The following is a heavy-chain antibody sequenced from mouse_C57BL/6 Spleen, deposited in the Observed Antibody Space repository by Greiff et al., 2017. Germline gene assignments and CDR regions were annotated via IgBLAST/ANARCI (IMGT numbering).Heavy chain of an antibody. V-gene: IGHV1-54*01. CDR2: INPGSGGT. Sequence: VKLMESGAELVRPGTSVKVSCKASGYAFTNYLIEWVKQRPGQGLEWIGVINPGSGGTNYNEKFKGKATLTAAKSSSTAYMQLSSLTSEDSAVYFCARSSYDGYPAWFAYWGQGTLVTVSA. D-gene: IGHD2-3*01. CDR1: GYAFTNYL. J-gene: IGHJ3*01. CDR3: ARSSYDGYPAWFAY.